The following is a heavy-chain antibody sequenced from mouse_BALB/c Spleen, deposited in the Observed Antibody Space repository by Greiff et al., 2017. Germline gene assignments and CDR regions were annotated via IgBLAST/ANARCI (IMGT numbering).Heavy chain of an antibody. CDR3: ARDGFSHYYAMDY. CDR2: INSNGGST. D-gene: IGHD2-2*01. J-gene: IGHJ4*01. Sequence: EVQGVESGGGLVQPGGSLKLSCAASGFTFSSYGMSWVRQTPDKRLELVATINSNGGSTYYPDSVKGRFTISRDNAKNTLYLQMSSLKSEDTAMYYCARDGFSHYYAMDYWGQGTSVTVSS. CDR1: GFTFSSYG. V-gene: IGHV5-6-3*01.